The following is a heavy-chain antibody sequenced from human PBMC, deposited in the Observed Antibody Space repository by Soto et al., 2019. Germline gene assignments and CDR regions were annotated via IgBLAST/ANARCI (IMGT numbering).Heavy chain of an antibody. Sequence: QITLKESGPTLVKPTQTLTLTCTFSGFSLSTGGVGVGWIRQPPGKALEWLALIYWDDDKRYSPSLKRRLTVTKDTSKNQVVLTMTNMDPVDTATYYCAHSRCGGDCLRSYSSHYYFGMDVWGQGTTVTVSS. CDR2: IYWDDDK. D-gene: IGHD2-21*02. CDR1: GFSLSTGGVG. J-gene: IGHJ6*02. CDR3: AHSRCGGDCLRSYSSHYYFGMDV. V-gene: IGHV2-5*02.